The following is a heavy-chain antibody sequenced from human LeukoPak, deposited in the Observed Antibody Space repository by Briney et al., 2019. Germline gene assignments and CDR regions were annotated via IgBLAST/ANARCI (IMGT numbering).Heavy chain of an antibody. CDR2: IYYSGST. CDR1: GGSISSSSYY. D-gene: IGHD3-9*01. CDR3: ARGSTIFFGDFDY. Sequence: SETLSLTCTVSGGSISSSSYYWGWIRQPPGKGLEWIGSIYYSGSTYYNPSLKSRVTISVDTSKNQFSLKLSSVTAADTAVYYCARGSTIFFGDFDYWGQGTLVTVSS. V-gene: IGHV4-39*07. J-gene: IGHJ4*02.